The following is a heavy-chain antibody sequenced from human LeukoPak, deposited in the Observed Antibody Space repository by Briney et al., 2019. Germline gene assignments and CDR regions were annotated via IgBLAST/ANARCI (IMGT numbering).Heavy chain of an antibody. V-gene: IGHV3-21*01. CDR2: ISSSSSYI. CDR1: GFTFSSYN. J-gene: IGHJ1*01. D-gene: IGHD6-13*01. CDR3: ARGEAAGIISVYFQH. Sequence: GGSLRLSCAASGFTFSSYNMNWVRQAPGKGLEWVSLISSSSSYIYYADSVKGRFTISRDNAKNSLYLQMNSLRGEDTAVYYCARGEAAGIISVYFQHWGQGILVTVSS.